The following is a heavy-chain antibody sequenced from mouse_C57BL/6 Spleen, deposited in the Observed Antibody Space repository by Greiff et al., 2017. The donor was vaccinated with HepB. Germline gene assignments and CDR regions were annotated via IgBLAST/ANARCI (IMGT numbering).Heavy chain of an antibody. J-gene: IGHJ2*01. CDR2: INPNYGTT. CDR1: GYSFTDYN. V-gene: IGHV1-39*01. D-gene: IGHD3-2*02. CDR3: AREGAAQATFDY. Sequence: EVKLVESGPELVKPGASVKISCKASGYSFTDYNMNWVKQSNGKSLEWIGVINPNYGTTSYNQKFKGKTTLTVDQSSSTAYMQLNSLTSEDSAVYYCAREGAAQATFDYWGQGTTLTVSS.